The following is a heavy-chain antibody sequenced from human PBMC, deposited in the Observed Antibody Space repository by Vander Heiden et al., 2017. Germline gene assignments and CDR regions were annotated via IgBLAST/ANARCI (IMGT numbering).Heavy chain of an antibody. CDR1: GFPFSPYG. CDR2: IGRDGSFK. Sequence: QVQLVESGGGVVQTGGSLRLSCAASGFPFSPYGMHWVRQAPGKGLEWVAVIGRDGSFKAYADSVKGRFTISRDNSKNTLYLQMTSLRAEDTAVYYCARDLGAGRYFDYWGQGSLVTVSS. D-gene: IGHD1-26*01. V-gene: IGHV3-33*01. J-gene: IGHJ4*02. CDR3: ARDLGAGRYFDY.